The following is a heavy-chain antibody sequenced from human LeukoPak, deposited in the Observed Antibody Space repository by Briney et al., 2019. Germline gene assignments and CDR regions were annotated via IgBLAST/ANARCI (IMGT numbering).Heavy chain of an antibody. J-gene: IGHJ3*02. Sequence: SETLSLTCTVSGDSISSSSDYWGWIRQPPGKGLEWIGTIYYRGSTYYNPSLKSRVTISVDTSKNQFSLKLSSVTAADTAVYYCARHDSSGPYNAFDIWGQGTMVTVSS. CDR2: IYYRGST. V-gene: IGHV4-39*01. D-gene: IGHD3-22*01. CDR1: GDSISSSSDY. CDR3: ARHDSSGPYNAFDI.